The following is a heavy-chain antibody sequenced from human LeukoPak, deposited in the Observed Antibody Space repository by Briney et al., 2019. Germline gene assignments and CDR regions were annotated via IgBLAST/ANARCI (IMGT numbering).Heavy chain of an antibody. CDR3: ARLSGYSSGHYYSDY. D-gene: IGHD3-22*01. Sequence: PSETLSLTCTVSGGSISSDYWSWIRQPPGKGLEWIRYIYCRGSTNYNPSLKSRVTISVDTSKNQFSLKLSSVTAADTAVYYCARLSGYSSGHYYSDYWGQGTLVTVSS. V-gene: IGHV4-59*01. CDR2: IYCRGST. J-gene: IGHJ4*02. CDR1: GGSISSDY.